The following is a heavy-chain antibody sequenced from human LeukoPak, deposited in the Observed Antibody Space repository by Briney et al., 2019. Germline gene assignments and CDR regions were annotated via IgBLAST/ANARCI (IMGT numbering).Heavy chain of an antibody. CDR1: GYSSTGYW. V-gene: IGHV5-51*01. CDR2: IHPADSDT. CDR3: ARQSSGYCSSTTCYSRGGYDY. D-gene: IGHD2-2*02. J-gene: IGHJ4*02. Sequence: GESLKISCKGSGYSSTGYWIGWVRQMPGKGLEWMGIIHPADSDTRYSPSFQGQVTISADRSVSTAYLQWSSLKASDTAMYYCARQSSGYCSSTTCYSRGGYDYWGQGTLVTVSS.